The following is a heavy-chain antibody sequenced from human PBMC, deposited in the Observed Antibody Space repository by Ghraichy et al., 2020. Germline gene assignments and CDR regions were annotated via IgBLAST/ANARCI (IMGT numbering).Heavy chain of an antibody. CDR1: GDSISHSY. D-gene: IGHD2-21*01. CDR2: IYNSGRT. Sequence: SETLSLTCAVSGDSISHSYWTWIRQSPGKGLEWIGNIYNSGRTNYIPSLKSRVTISIDTSKNQLSLKLSSVTAADTAVYYCARASRNCGGDCYARPYYYYMDVWGKGTTVTVSS. CDR3: ARASRNCGGDCYARPYYYYMDV. J-gene: IGHJ6*03. V-gene: IGHV4-59*01.